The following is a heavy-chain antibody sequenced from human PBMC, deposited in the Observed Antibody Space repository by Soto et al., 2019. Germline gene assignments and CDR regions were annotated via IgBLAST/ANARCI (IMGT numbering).Heavy chain of an antibody. CDR3: AKDFRTALRYFDWPKFDP. CDR2: ISYDGSNK. Sequence: PVGSLRLSCAASGFTFSSYGMHWVRQAPGKGLEWVAVISYDGSNKYYADSVKGRFTISRDNSKNTLYLQMNSLRAEDTAVYYCAKDFRTALRYFDWPKFDPWGQGTLVNVSS. D-gene: IGHD3-9*01. V-gene: IGHV3-30*18. CDR1: GFTFSSYG. J-gene: IGHJ5*02.